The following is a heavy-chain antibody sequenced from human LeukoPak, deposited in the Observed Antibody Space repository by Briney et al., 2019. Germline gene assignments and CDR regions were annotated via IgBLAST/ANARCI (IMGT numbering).Heavy chain of an antibody. V-gene: IGHV4-59*08. J-gene: IGHJ4*02. D-gene: IGHD1-26*01. CDR3: ARGVWEPYY. Sequence: SETLSLTCTVSGGSISSYHWSWVRQPPGKGLEWIGYIYYSGSTNYNLSLKSRVTISVDMSKSQFSLKMSSVTAADTAVYFCARGVWEPYYWGQGILVTVSS. CDR2: IYYSGST. CDR1: GGSISSYH.